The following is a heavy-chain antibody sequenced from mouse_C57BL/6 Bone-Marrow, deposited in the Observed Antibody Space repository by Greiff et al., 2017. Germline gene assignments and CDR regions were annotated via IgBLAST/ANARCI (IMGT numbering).Heavy chain of an antibody. D-gene: IGHD1-1*01. Sequence: QVQLQQSGTELVKPGASVKLSCKASGYTFPSYWMHWVKQRPGQGLEWIGNINPSNGGTNYNEKFKSKATLTVDKSSSTAYMQLSILTSEDSAVYYCARGYYYGSSYGWFAYGGQGTLVTVSA. J-gene: IGHJ3*01. CDR3: ARGYYYGSSYGWFAY. V-gene: IGHV1-53*01. CDR1: GYTFPSYW. CDR2: INPSNGGT.